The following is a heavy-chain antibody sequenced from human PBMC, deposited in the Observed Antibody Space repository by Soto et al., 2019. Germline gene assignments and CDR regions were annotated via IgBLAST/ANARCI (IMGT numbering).Heavy chain of an antibody. CDR3: ARGRRWLQSHAFDI. CDR1: GGTFSSYA. CDR2: IIPIFGTA. V-gene: IGHV1-69*13. J-gene: IGHJ3*02. D-gene: IGHD5-12*01. Sequence: SVKVSCKASGGTFSSYAISWVRQAPGQGLGWMGGIIPIFGTANYAQKFQGRVTITADESTSTAYMELSSLRSEDTAVYYCARGRRWLQSHAFDIWGQGTMVTVSS.